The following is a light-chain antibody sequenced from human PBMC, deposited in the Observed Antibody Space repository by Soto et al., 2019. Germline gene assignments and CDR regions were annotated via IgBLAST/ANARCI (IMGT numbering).Light chain of an antibody. V-gene: IGLV2-14*01. J-gene: IGLJ2*01. Sequence: QSVLTQPASVSGSPGQSITLSCTGTSSDIGGYDYVSWYQRHPGKAPKLIIYDVNNRPSGVSNRFSGSKSGNTASLTISGLQAEDEDHYYCTSYASGSSHVVFGGGTKLTVL. CDR3: TSYASGSSHVV. CDR1: SSDIGGYDY. CDR2: DVN.